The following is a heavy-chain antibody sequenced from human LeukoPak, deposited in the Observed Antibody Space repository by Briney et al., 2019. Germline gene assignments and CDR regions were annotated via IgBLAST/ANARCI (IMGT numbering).Heavy chain of an antibody. CDR3: ARPVAGSSVWRSFDD. J-gene: IGHJ4*02. CDR1: GGSISSSNW. CDR2: IYHGGST. V-gene: IGHV4-4*01. Sequence: PSETLSLTCAVSGGSISSSNWWSWVHQPPGKGLEWIGEIYHGGSTNYTPSLKSRVTISVDKSKHPFSLKLSSVSAADTAVYCCARPVAGSSVWRSFDDWGQGTLVTVSS. D-gene: IGHD2-2*01.